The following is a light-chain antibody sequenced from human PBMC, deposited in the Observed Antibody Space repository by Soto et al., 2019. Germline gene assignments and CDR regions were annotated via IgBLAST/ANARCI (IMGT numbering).Light chain of an antibody. Sequence: QAVVTQEPSLTVSPGGTVSLTCASNTGVVTSSHYANWFQQKPGQPPRSLIYSTSNKHSWTPALISGSLLGGKAALTLSGVQPEDEADYYCLLFYGGTQPWVFGGGTKLTVL. V-gene: IGLV7-43*01. CDR2: STS. CDR1: TGVVTSSHY. J-gene: IGLJ3*02. CDR3: LLFYGGTQPWV.